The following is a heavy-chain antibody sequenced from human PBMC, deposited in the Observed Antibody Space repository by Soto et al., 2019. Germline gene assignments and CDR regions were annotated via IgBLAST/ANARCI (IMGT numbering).Heavy chain of an antibody. D-gene: IGHD3-3*01. J-gene: IGHJ6*02. CDR1: GYTFTSYG. CDR2: ISGYNGNT. Sequence: QVQLVQSGAEVKKPGASVKVSCKASGYTFTSYGISWGRQAPGQGLEWMGWISGYNGNTNYAQKLQGRVTMTTDTSTSTAYMELRSLRSDDTAVYYCAINQNWSGYYSYYYGMDVWGQGTTVTVSS. CDR3: AINQNWSGYYSYYYGMDV. V-gene: IGHV1-18*04.